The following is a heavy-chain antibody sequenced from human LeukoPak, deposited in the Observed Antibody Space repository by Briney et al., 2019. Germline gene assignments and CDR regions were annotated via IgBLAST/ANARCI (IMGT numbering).Heavy chain of an antibody. J-gene: IGHJ4*02. CDR2: ISSSSSYI. V-gene: IGHV3-21*01. CDR1: GFTFSSYS. CDR3: ARGPIAAAGTPRRSYYFDY. D-gene: IGHD6-13*01. Sequence: GGSLRLSCAASGFTFSSYSMNWVRQAPGKGLEWVSSISSSSSYIYYADSVKGRFTISRDNAKNSLYLQMNSLRAEDTAAYYCARGPIAAAGTPRRSYYFDYWGQGTLVTVSS.